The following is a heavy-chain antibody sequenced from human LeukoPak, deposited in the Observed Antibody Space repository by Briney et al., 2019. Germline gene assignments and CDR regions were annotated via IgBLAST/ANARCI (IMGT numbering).Heavy chain of an antibody. CDR2: IHYSGGIT. Sequence: SETLSLTCTVSGGSISSYYWSWIRQPPGKGLEWIGYIHYSGGITYYNPSLKSRVTISVDTSKNQFSLKLSSVTAADTAVYYCARGSSGSILWGQGTLVTVSS. CDR3: ARGSSGSIL. D-gene: IGHD3-10*01. V-gene: IGHV4-59*08. CDR1: GGSISSYY. J-gene: IGHJ4*02.